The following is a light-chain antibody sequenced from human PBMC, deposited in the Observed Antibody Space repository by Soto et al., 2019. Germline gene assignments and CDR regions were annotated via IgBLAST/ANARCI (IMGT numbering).Light chain of an antibody. J-gene: IGKJ5*01. Sequence: EIVLTQSPGTLSFSPVEIATLSFRASQSVSYYLAWYQQKPGQAPRLVLYGVSTRATGIPARFSGSGSGTDFTLTISSLEPEDFAVYYCQKRSNWSITFGQGTRLEIK. CDR3: QKRSNWSIT. V-gene: IGKV3-11*01. CDR2: GVS. CDR1: QSVSYY.